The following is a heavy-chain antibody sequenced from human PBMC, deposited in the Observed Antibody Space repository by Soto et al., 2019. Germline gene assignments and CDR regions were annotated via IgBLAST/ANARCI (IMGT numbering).Heavy chain of an antibody. D-gene: IGHD3-3*01. CDR3: ARARDVLRFLEWLLDP. J-gene: IGHJ5*02. CDR2: ISSSSSYI. V-gene: IGHV3-21*01. Sequence: NPGGSLRLSCAASGFTFSSYSMNWVRQAPGKGLEWVSSISSSSSYIYYADSVKGRFTISRDNAKNSLYLQMNSLRAEDTAVYYCARARDVLRFLEWLLDPWGQGTLVTVSS. CDR1: GFTFSSYS.